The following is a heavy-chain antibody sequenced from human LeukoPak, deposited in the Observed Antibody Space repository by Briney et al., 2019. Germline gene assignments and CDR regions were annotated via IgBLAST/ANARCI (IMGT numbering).Heavy chain of an antibody. V-gene: IGHV1-69*06. D-gene: IGHD6-13*01. Sequence: ASVKVSCKASGGTFSSYAISWVRQAPGQGLEWMGGIIPIFGTANYAQKFQGRVTITADKSTSTAYMELSSLRSEDTAVYYCARALDIIAAAPDWGQGTLVTVSS. J-gene: IGHJ4*02. CDR3: ARALDIIAAAPD. CDR2: IIPIFGTA. CDR1: GGTFSSYA.